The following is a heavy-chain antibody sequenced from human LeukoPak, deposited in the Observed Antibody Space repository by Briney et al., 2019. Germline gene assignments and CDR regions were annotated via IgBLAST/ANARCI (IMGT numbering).Heavy chain of an antibody. V-gene: IGHV5-51*01. J-gene: IGHJ3*02. D-gene: IGHD3-22*01. CDR1: GYSFTSYW. CDR3: ARPTYYYDSSGYYGAFDI. Sequence: GESLKISCKGSGYSFTSYWIGWVRQMPGKGLEWMGIIYPGGSDTRYSPSFQGQVTISADKSISTAYLQWSSLKASDTAMYYCARPTYYYDSSGYYGAFDIWGQGTMVTVSS. CDR2: IYPGGSDT.